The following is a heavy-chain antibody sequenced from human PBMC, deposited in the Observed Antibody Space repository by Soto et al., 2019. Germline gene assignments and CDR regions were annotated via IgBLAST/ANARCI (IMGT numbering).Heavy chain of an antibody. D-gene: IGHD1-26*01. Sequence: SETLSLTCTVSGGSINNYYWSWIRQPPGKGLEWIGFISYTGSTSYSPSLKSRVTISVDTSKNQFSLKLNSVTAADTAVYYCARYSGTYYVYWGQGTLVTVSS. CDR1: GGSINNYY. CDR3: ARYSGTYYVY. V-gene: IGHV4-59*01. J-gene: IGHJ4*02. CDR2: ISYTGST.